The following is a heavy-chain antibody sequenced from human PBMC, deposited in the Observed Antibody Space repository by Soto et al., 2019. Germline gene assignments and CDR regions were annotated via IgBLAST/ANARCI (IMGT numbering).Heavy chain of an antibody. J-gene: IGHJ6*02. CDR3: ARGDATKIVVTTYYGLDV. V-gene: IGHV1-69*13. CDR2: IIPVFGTP. CDR1: GGSFNNYG. D-gene: IGHD3-22*01. Sequence: GASVKVSCKASGGSFNNYGISWVRQAPGQGLEWMGGIIPVFGTPHYAQKFQDRVTITADESTSTVYMEVSSLTSEDTAVYYCARGDATKIVVTTYYGLDVWG.